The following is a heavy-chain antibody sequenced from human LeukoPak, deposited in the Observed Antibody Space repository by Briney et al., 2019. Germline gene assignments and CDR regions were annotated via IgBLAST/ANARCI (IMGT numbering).Heavy chain of an antibody. CDR2: IYYSGST. V-gene: IGHV4-31*03. J-gene: IGHJ5*02. Sequence: TSETLSLTCTVSGVSIGSGGYYWSWIRQHPGKGLEWIGYIYYSGSTYYNPSLKSRVTISVDTSKNQFSLKLSSVTAADTAVYYCARRFVSGAFDHWGQGTLVTVSS. CDR3: ARRFVSGAFDH. D-gene: IGHD6-6*01. CDR1: GVSIGSGGYY.